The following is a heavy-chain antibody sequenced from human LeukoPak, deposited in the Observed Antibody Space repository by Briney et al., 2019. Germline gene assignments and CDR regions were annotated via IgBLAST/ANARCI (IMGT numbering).Heavy chain of an antibody. V-gene: IGHV1-8*01. CDR1: GYTFTSYD. CDR2: MNPNSGNT. D-gene: IGHD5-18*01. J-gene: IGHJ4*02. CDR3: ASEGNTAMAPFDY. Sequence: DSVKVSCKASGYTFTSYDINWVRQATGQGLEWMGWMNPNSGNTGYAQKFQGRVTMTRNTSISTAYMELSSLRSEDTAVYYCASEGNTAMAPFDYWGQGTLVTVSS.